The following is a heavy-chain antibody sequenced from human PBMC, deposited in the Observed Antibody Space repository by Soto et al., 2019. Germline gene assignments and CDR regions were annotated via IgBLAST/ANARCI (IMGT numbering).Heavy chain of an antibody. Sequence: GGSLRLSCAVSGFTVSNNYMSWVRQAPGKGLEWVSVIYSGGSTYYADSVKGRFTISRDNSKNTLYLQMNSLRAEDTAVYYCARADMVRGVSYWGQGTLVTVSS. D-gene: IGHD3-10*01. CDR3: ARADMVRGVSY. CDR1: GFTVSNNY. V-gene: IGHV3-66*01. J-gene: IGHJ4*02. CDR2: IYSGGST.